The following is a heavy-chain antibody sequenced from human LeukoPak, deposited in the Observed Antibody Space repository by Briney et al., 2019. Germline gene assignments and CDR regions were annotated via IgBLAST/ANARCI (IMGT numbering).Heavy chain of an antibody. D-gene: IGHD3-22*01. CDR3: ARDHYYDSSGYYSY. CDR2: ISAYNGNT. CDR1: GYTFTSYA. Sequence: GASVKVSCKASGYTFTSYAMNWVRQAPGQGLEWMGWISAYNGNTNYAQKLQGRVTMTTDTSTSTAYMELRSLRSDDTAVYYCARDHYYDSSGYYSYWGQGTLVTVSS. V-gene: IGHV1-18*01. J-gene: IGHJ4*02.